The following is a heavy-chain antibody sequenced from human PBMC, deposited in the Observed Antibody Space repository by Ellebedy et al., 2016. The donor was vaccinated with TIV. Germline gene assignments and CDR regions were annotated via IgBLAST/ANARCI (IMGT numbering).Heavy chain of an antibody. CDR3: AKFLNRGSGWPFDN. CDR2: VGGDSTT. J-gene: IGHJ4*02. D-gene: IGHD6-19*01. Sequence: PGGSLRLSCAVSGFTVINHYFTWVRQAPGKGLEWVSAVGGDSTTHYADSVRGRFTISRDNSKNTIYRQMNSLRAEDTDIYYCAKFLNRGSGWPFDNWGQGILVTVSS. CDR1: GFTVINHY. V-gene: IGHV3-53*01.